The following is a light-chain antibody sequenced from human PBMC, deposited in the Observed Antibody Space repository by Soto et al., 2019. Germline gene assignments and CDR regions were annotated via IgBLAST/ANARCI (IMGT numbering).Light chain of an antibody. CDR2: KAS. CDR3: QQYKAYPYT. J-gene: IGKJ2*01. V-gene: IGKV1-5*03. CDR1: QGLNSS. Sequence: DIQMTQSPSTLSASVGDRVTITCRATQGLNSSLAWYQQKPGKDPQLLISKASTLESGVPPRFSGGGPGTEFSLTISSLQPDDFAIYYCQQYKAYPYTFGQGTQLEIK.